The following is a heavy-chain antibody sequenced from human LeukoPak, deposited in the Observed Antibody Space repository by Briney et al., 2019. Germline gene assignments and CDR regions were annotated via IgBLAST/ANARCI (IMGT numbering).Heavy chain of an antibody. J-gene: IGHJ4*02. D-gene: IGHD3-3*01. V-gene: IGHV1-8*01. CDR1: GYTFTSYD. CDR2: MNPNSGNT. Sequence: EASVTVSCTASGYTFTSYDINWVRQATGQGLGWMGWMNPNSGNTGYAQKFQGRVTMTRNTSISTAYMELSSLRSEDTAVYYCARGASRGMKWLLFSTWGQGTLVTVSS. CDR3: ARGASRGMKWLLFST.